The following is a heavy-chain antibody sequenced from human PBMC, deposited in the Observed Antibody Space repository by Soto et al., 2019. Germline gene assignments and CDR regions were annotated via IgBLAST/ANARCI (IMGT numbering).Heavy chain of an antibody. CDR1: GGSISSYY. V-gene: IGHV4-59*01. CDR3: ARDLIHYYYYYGMDV. J-gene: IGHJ6*02. CDR2: IYYSGST. Sequence: SETLSLTCTVSGGSISSYYWSWIRQPPGKGLEWIGYIYYSGSTNYNPSLKSRVTISVDTSKDQFSLKLSSVTAADTAVYYCARDLIHYYYYYGMDVWGPGPTVTVSS.